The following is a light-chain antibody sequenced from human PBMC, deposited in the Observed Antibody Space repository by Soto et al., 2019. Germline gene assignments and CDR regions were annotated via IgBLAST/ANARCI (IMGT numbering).Light chain of an antibody. CDR1: SSDVGGYNY. CDR2: DVS. J-gene: IGLJ1*01. CDR3: SSYTSSSTLDV. V-gene: IGLV2-14*01. Sequence: QSVLTQPASVSGSPGQSITISCTGTSSDVGGYNYVSWYQQHPGKAPKLMIYDVSNRPSGVSNRFSGSNSGNTASLTISGLQAEDEADYYCSSYTSSSTLDVFGTGTKVTV.